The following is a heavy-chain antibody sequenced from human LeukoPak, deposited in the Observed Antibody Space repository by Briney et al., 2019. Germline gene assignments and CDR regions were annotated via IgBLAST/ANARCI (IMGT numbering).Heavy chain of an antibody. V-gene: IGHV3-23*01. J-gene: IGHJ4*02. D-gene: IGHD3-3*01. CDR2: ISGSGGST. Sequence: GGTLRLSCAASGFTFSSYAMSWVRQAPGKGLEWVSAISGSGGSTYYADSVKGRFTISRDNSKNTLYLQMNSLRAEDTAVYYCAKGTFGVVIAYFDYWGQGTLVTVSS. CDR3: AKGTFGVVIAYFDY. CDR1: GFTFSSYA.